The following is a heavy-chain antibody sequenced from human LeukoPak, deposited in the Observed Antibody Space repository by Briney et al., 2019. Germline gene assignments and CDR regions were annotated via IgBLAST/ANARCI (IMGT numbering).Heavy chain of an antibody. CDR1: NYSISTDYY. CDR2: MYHRGST. V-gene: IGHV4-38-2*02. Sequence: SETLSLTCTVSNYSISTDYYWGWIRQPPGKGLEWIGTMYHRGSTYYNPSLKSRVTISVDTSKNQFSLKLSSVTAADTAVYYCARAIPWYYDSSGYLDYWGQGTLVTVSS. J-gene: IGHJ4*02. D-gene: IGHD3-22*01. CDR3: ARAIPWYYDSSGYLDY.